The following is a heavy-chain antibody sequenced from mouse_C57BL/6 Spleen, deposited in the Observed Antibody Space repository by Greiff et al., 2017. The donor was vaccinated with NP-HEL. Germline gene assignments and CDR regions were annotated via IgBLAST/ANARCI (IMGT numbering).Heavy chain of an antibody. CDR2: IYPGDGDT. Sequence: VQLQQSGPELVKPGASVKISCKASGYAFSSSWMNWVKQRPGKGLEWIGRIYPGDGDTNYNGKFKGKATLTADKSSSTAYMQLSSLTSEDSAVYFCAREGFITIYFDYWGQGTTLTVSS. J-gene: IGHJ2*01. V-gene: IGHV1-82*01. CDR1: GYAFSSSW. CDR3: AREGFITIYFDY. D-gene: IGHD1-1*02.